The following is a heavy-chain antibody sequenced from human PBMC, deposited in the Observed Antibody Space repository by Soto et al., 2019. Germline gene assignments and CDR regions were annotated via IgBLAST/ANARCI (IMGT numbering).Heavy chain of an antibody. J-gene: IGHJ6*03. CDR2: INHSGST. CDR1: GGSFSGYY. D-gene: IGHD2-8*01. Sequence: QVQLQQWGAGLLKPSETLSLTCAVYGGSFSGYYWSWIRQPPGKGLEWIGEINHSGSTNYNPSLESRVTLSVDPSKHQFSLKLSSVTAADSAVFYCARQPNGVFYMDVWGKGTTVTVSS. V-gene: IGHV4-34*01. CDR3: ARQPNGVFYMDV.